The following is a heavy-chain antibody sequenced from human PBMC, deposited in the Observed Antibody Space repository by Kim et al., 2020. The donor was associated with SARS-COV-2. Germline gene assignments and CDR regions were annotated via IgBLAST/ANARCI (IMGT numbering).Heavy chain of an antibody. Sequence: GGSLRLSCAASGFTFDNYAMNWVRQAPGKGLEWVSFIKGGGGNTFYADSVKGRFTITRDNSKNTLYLQMNSLRAEDTAVYYCAKCASSYGNDAFDIWGQGTVVTVSS. CDR1: GFTFDNYA. D-gene: IGHD5-18*01. CDR3: AKCASSYGNDAFDI. CDR2: IKGGGGNT. J-gene: IGHJ3*02. V-gene: IGHV3-23*01.